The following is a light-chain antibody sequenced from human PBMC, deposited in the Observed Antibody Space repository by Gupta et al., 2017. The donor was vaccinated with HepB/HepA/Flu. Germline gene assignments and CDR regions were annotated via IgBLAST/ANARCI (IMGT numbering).Light chain of an antibody. CDR1: NLEDKY. J-gene: IGLJ1*01. V-gene: IGLV3-1*01. CDR3: QAWDGSAAV. CDR2: KDI. Sequence: SYDLSQPPSVSVSPGQTVSISCSGDNLEDKYVSWYQQRPGQSPVLVIFKDIKRPSEIPERFSGSNSGNTATLTISGAQALDEDDYFCQAWDGSAAVFGAGTKVTVL.